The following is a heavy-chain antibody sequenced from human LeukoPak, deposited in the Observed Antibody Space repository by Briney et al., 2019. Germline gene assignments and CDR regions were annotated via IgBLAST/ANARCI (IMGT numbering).Heavy chain of an antibody. V-gene: IGHV3-23*01. J-gene: IGHJ4*02. Sequence: GGSLRLSCAASGFTFSSYAMFWVRQTPGKGLEWVAAISGSISGSVHKTYYADSVKGRFTISRDNSKKTLLLQMNSLRAEDTAVYYCAPPAYRDRGGFDHWGQGTLVTVSS. D-gene: IGHD1-26*01. CDR2: ISGSISGSVHKT. CDR1: GFTFSSYA. CDR3: APPAYRDRGGFDH.